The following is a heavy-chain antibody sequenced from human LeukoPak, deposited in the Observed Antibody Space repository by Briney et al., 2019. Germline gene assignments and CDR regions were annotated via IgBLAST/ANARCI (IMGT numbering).Heavy chain of an antibody. CDR3: AICITMIVVTQYDY. CDR1: GGTFSSYA. J-gene: IGHJ4*02. D-gene: IGHD3-22*01. Sequence: GASVKVSCKASGGTFSSYAISWVRQAPGQGLEWMGGIIPIFGTANYAQKFQGRVTITADESTSTAYMELSSLRSEDTAVYYCAICITMIVVTQYDYWGQGTLVTVSS. CDR2: IIPIFGTA. V-gene: IGHV1-69*13.